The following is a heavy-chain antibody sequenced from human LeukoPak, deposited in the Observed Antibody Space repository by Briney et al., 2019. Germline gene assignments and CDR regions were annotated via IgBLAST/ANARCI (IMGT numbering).Heavy chain of an antibody. CDR2: IKQDGSEK. CDR3: ARLCSSSWYSLYYYYYGMDV. Sequence: GGSLRLSCAASGFTFSSYWMSWVRQAPGKGLEWVANIKQDGSEKYYVDSVKGRFTISRDNAKNSLYLQMNSLRAEDTAVYYCARLCSSSWYSLYYYYYGMDVWGQGTTVTVSS. CDR1: GFTFSSYW. D-gene: IGHD6-13*01. V-gene: IGHV3-7*03. J-gene: IGHJ6*02.